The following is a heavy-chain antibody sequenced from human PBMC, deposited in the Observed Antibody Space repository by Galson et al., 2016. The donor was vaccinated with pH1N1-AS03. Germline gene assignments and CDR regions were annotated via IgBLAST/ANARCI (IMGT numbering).Heavy chain of an antibody. Sequence: SLRLSCAASGFTFSRHAMHWVRQAPGKGLEWVSSISSSSSYIYYADSVKGRFTIPRDNARNSLYLQMNSLRAEDTAVYYCARRSAAVSGTGCVDVWGQGTTVTVSS. J-gene: IGHJ6*02. V-gene: IGHV3-21*01. CDR1: GFTFSRHA. D-gene: IGHD6-19*01. CDR2: ISSSSSYI. CDR3: ARRSAAVSGTGCVDV.